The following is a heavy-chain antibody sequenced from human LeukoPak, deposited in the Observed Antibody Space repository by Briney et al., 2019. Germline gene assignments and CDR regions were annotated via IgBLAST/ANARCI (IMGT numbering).Heavy chain of an antibody. D-gene: IGHD3-22*01. CDR2: INAYNGDT. CDR1: NYTFTSYG. Sequence: ASVKVSCKASNYTFTSYGISWVRQAPGQGLEWMAWINAYNGDTNYAQKFQGRVTLTTDTSTSTAYMELRSLRSDDTALYYCARTSVAAHDKIGFVDYWGQGTLVTVSS. J-gene: IGHJ4*02. V-gene: IGHV1-18*01. CDR3: ARTSVAAHDKIGFVDY.